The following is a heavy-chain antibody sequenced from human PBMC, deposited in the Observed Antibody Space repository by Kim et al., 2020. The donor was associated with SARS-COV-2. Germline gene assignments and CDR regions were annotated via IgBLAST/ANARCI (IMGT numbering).Heavy chain of an antibody. Sequence: SETLSLTCTVSGGSISSGGYYWSWIRQHPGKGLEWIGYIYYSGSTYYNPSLKSRVTISVDTSKNQFSLKLSSVTAADTAVYYCARYLPVRYSSSSGFDYWGQGTLVTVSS. D-gene: IGHD6-6*01. V-gene: IGHV4-31*03. CDR1: GGSISSGGYY. CDR3: ARYLPVRYSSSSGFDY. J-gene: IGHJ4*02. CDR2: IYYSGST.